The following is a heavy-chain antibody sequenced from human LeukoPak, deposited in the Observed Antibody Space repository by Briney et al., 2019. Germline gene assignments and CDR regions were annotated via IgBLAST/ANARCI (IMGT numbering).Heavy chain of an antibody. V-gene: IGHV3-30*04. Sequence: PGRSLRLSCAASGFTFSSYAMHWVRQAPGKGLEWVAVISYDGSNKYYADSVKGRFTISRDNSKNTLHLQMNSLRAEDTAVYYCARERMTGDAFDIWGQGTMVTVSS. J-gene: IGHJ3*02. D-gene: IGHD2-15*01. CDR3: ARERMTGDAFDI. CDR1: GFTFSSYA. CDR2: ISYDGSNK.